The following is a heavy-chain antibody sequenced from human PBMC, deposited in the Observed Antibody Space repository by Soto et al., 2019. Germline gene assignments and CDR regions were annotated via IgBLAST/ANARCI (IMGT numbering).Heavy chain of an antibody. V-gene: IGHV5-51*01. CDR3: ARITNFEDLMVVPAKGWFDP. CDR1: GYSFSSYW. J-gene: IGHJ5*02. D-gene: IGHD2-15*01. CDR2: IFPGDSEA. Sequence: GESLKISCKGSGYSFSSYWIVLLRQMPGKGLEWMAVIFPGDSEATYSPSFQGQVSISADKSVATAHLQWNSLKPSDTAMHYGARITNFEDLMVVPAKGWFDPWGQGTLVTVSS.